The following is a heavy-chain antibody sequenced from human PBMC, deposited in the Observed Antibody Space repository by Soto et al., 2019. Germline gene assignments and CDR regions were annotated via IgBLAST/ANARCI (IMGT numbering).Heavy chain of an antibody. J-gene: IGHJ4*02. V-gene: IGHV1-46*03. CDR2: INPSGGST. Sequence: ASVTVSCQASGYTFTSYYMHLVRQAPGQGLEWMGIINPSGGSTSYAQKFQGRVTMTRDTSTSTVYMELSSLRSEDTAVYYCARDRHSNSYYFDYWGQGTLVTVSS. CDR1: GYTFTSYY. D-gene: IGHD4-4*01. CDR3: ARDRHSNSYYFDY.